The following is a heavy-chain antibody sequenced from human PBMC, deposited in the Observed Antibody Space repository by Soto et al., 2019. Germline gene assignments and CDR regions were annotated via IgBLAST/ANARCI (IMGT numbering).Heavy chain of an antibody. CDR1: GGSISSGGYY. J-gene: IGHJ5*02. V-gene: IGHV4-31*03. CDR3: ARSNRARYCSSTSCYGNWFDP. CDR2: IYYSGST. D-gene: IGHD2-2*01. Sequence: SETLSLTCTVSGGSISSGGYYWSWIRQHPGKGLEWIGYIYYSGSTYYNPSLKSRVTISVDTSKNQFSLKLSSVTAADTAVYYCARSNRARYCSSTSCYGNWFDPRGQGTLVTVPQ.